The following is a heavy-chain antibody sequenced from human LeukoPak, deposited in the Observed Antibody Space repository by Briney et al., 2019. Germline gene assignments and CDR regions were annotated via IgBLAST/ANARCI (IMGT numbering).Heavy chain of an antibody. CDR2: ISGSGGST. CDR3: AKDYPKYCSSTSCYREFDY. D-gene: IGHD2-2*02. CDR1: GFTFSSYA. V-gene: IGHV3-23*01. J-gene: IGHJ3*01. Sequence: GGSLRLSCAASGFTFSSYAMSWVRQAPGKGLEWVSAISGSGGSTYYADSVKGRFTISRDNSKNTLYLQMNSLRAEDTAVYYCAKDYPKYCSSTSCYREFDYWGQGTMVTVSS.